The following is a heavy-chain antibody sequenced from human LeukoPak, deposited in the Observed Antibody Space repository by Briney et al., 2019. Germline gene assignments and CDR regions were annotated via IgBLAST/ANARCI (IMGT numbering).Heavy chain of an antibody. J-gene: IGHJ6*03. V-gene: IGHV4-59*01. CDR1: GGSISSYY. CDR3: ARTATYYDFWSGLGKGNYYYYMDV. D-gene: IGHD3-3*01. Sequence: SETLSLTCTVSGGSISSYYWSWIRQPPGKGLEWIGYVYYSGSTKYNPSLTSRVTISVDTSKNQFSLKLSSVTAADTAVYYCARTATYYDFWSGLGKGNYYYYMDVWGKGTTVTVSS. CDR2: VYYSGST.